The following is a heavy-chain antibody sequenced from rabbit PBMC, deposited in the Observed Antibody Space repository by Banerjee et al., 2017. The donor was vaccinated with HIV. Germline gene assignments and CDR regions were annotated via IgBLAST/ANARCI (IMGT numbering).Heavy chain of an antibody. CDR2: IIGGDSGTT. V-gene: IGHV1S40*01. CDR3: VRNYNYGYGL. Sequence: QSLEESGGDLVKPGASLTLTCTASGSDISSYSMCWVRQAPGKGLEWIACIIGGDSGTTYYASWVNGRFTISKTSSTTVTLQMTSLTAADTATYFCVRNYNYGYGLWGPGTLVTVS. CDR1: GSDISSYS. D-gene: IGHD6-1*01. J-gene: IGHJ4*01.